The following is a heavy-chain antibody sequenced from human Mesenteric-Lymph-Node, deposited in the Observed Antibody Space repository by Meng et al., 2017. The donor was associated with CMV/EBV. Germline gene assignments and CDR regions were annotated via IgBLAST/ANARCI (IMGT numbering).Heavy chain of an antibody. CDR3: AKEKGVNGMDV. J-gene: IGHJ6*02. D-gene: IGHD3-3*01. V-gene: IGHV3-23*01. CDR2: ISGSAGST. CDR1: GFSFSNYA. Sequence: GGLRLSCAASGFSFSNYAINWVRQAPGKGLEWVSAISGSAGSTFYADSVRGRFTISRDTSKNTLYLQMNSLRDEDTAIYYCAKEKGVNGMDVWGQGTTVTVSS.